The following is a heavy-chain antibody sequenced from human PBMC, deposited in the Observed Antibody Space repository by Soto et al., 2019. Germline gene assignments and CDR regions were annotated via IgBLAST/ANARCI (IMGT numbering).Heavy chain of an antibody. Sequence: NPGGSLRLSCAASGFTLRTYTMNWVRQAPGKGLEWVSSISISSSDRYYADSVRGRFAISRDNAKNALYLQMNSLRADDTAVYFCVRGMNPLFGGQGTLVTDSS. CDR1: GFTLRTYT. CDR3: VRGMNPLF. CDR2: ISISSSDR. V-gene: IGHV3-21*06. J-gene: IGHJ4*01.